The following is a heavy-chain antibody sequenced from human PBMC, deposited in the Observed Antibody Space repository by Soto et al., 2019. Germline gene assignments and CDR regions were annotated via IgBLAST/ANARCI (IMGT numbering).Heavy chain of an antibody. CDR3: ARGGDYYDSSGYYLDY. V-gene: IGHV4-31*03. Sequence: QVQLQESGPGLVKPSQTLSLTCTVSGGSISSGGYYWSWIRQHPGKGLEWIGYIYYSGSTYYNPSRTSRVTISVDTSKNQFALQLSSVTAADTAVYYCARGGDYYDSSGYYLDYWGQGTLVTVSS. CDR1: GGSISSGGYY. CDR2: IYYSGST. J-gene: IGHJ4*02. D-gene: IGHD3-22*01.